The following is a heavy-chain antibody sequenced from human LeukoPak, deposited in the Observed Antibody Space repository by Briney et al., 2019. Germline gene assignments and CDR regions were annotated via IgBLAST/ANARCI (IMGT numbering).Heavy chain of an antibody. V-gene: IGHV1-18*01. Sequence: ASVKVSCKASGYTLNSYGISWVRQAPGQGLELMGWITAYKGNTNYAQKIQGRVTMSTDTSTSTAYMELRSLRSDDTAVYYCARGRRLVGATSIDYFDYWGQGTLVTVSS. CDR2: ITAYKGNT. J-gene: IGHJ4*02. CDR3: ARGRRLVGATSIDYFDY. CDR1: GYTLNSYG. D-gene: IGHD1-26*01.